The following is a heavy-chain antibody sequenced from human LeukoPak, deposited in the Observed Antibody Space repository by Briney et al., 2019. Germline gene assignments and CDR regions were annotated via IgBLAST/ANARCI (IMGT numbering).Heavy chain of an antibody. D-gene: IGHD2-2*01. V-gene: IGHV3-21*06. CDR1: GFTFSDYN. J-gene: IGHJ6*02. Sequence: TGGSLRLSCAASGFTFSDYNMNWVRQAPGKGLEWVSSISSSATYIYYADSVKGRFTMSRDNAKTSLSLQMNSLRAEDTAVYYCARILVVPAANYYYSYGMDVWGQGTTVTVSS. CDR3: ARILVVPAANYYYSYGMDV. CDR2: ISSSATYI.